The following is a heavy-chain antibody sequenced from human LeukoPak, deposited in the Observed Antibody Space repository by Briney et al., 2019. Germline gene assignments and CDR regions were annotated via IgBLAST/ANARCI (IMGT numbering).Heavy chain of an antibody. V-gene: IGHV3-23*01. CDR3: AREYDSSWPS. CDR2: ISDDSAKI. J-gene: IGHJ5*02. D-gene: IGHD3-22*01. CDR1: GFSFRTYA. Sequence: PGGSLRLSCAASGFSFRTYAMSWVRQAPGKGLDWVSAISDDSAKIYYSASVKGRFTISRDNSKNILFLQLNSLRVEDTGVYYCAREYDSSWPSWGQGTPVTVSS.